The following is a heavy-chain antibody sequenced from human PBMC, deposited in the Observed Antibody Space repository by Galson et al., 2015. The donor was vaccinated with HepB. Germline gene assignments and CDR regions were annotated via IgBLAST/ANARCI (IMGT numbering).Heavy chain of an antibody. CDR2: INPNSGGT. J-gene: IGHJ5*02. V-gene: IGHV1-2*02. Sequence: SVTVSCKASGSTFTGYYMHWVRQAPGQGLEWMGWINPNSGGTNYAQKFQGRVTMTRDTSISTAYMELSRLRSDDTAVYYCARGEGYSSGWHPSWGQGTLVTVSS. D-gene: IGHD6-19*01. CDR1: GSTFTGYY. CDR3: ARGEGYSSGWHPS.